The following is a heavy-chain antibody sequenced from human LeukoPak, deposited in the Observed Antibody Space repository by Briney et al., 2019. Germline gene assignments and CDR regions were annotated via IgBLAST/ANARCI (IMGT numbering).Heavy chain of an antibody. CDR2: IYYSGTT. V-gene: IGHV4-59*08. CDR1: GGSISSYY. D-gene: IGHD3-16*01. CDR3: ARSYDTDAYHNNWLDP. Sequence: SETLSLTCSVSGGSISSYYWSWIRQSPGKGLEWIGYIYYSGTTNYNPSPKSRVTISVDTSRQQFSLKLSSVTAADTAVYYCARSYDTDAYHNNWLDPWGQGTLVTVSS. J-gene: IGHJ5*02.